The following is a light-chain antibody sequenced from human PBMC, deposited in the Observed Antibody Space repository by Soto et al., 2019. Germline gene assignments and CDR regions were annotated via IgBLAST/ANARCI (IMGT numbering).Light chain of an antibody. V-gene: IGLV2-8*01. CDR2: GVN. J-gene: IGLJ2*01. Sequence: QSALTQPPSASGSPGQSVTISCTGTSIDVGGYNYVSWYQHHPGKAPKLMIYGVNKRPSGVPDRFSGSKSGNTASLTVSGLQAEDGADYYCSSYAGSNNFVVFGGGTKLTVL. CDR3: SSYAGSNNFVV. CDR1: SIDVGGYNY.